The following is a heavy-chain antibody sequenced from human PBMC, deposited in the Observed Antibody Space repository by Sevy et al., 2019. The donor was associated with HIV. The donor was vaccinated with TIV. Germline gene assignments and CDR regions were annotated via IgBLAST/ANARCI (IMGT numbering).Heavy chain of an antibody. J-gene: IGHJ4*02. D-gene: IGHD4-17*01. CDR2: SYYSGST. Sequence: SETLSLTCTVSGGSISSGGYYWSWIRQHPGKGLEWIGYSYYSGSTYYNPSLKSGVTISVDKSKNQFSLKLSSVTAADTAVYYCARKPDYGDYVFDYWGQGTLVTVSS. CDR3: ARKPDYGDYVFDY. V-gene: IGHV4-31*03. CDR1: GGSISSGGYY.